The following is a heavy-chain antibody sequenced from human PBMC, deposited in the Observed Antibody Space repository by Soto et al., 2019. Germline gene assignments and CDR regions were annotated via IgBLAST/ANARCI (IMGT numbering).Heavy chain of an antibody. Sequence: SEILSPVCAVSGGSSSSGSWWSWVRQSPGKELEWIGEIYHSGITNYNPSLKSRVTISVDNSENQLSLSLNSVTAADTAVYYCARNVRYYIDYWGQGTLVTVSP. CDR1: GGSSSSGSW. J-gene: IGHJ4*02. V-gene: IGHV4-4*02. CDR3: ARNVRYYIDY. CDR2: IYHSGIT.